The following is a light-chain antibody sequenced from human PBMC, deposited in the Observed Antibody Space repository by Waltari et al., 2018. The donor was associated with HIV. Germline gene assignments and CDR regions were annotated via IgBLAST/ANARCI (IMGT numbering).Light chain of an antibody. CDR2: GAS. CDR3: QQYNQWPRT. V-gene: IGKV3D-15*01. J-gene: IGKJ2*01. CDR1: QSLTIN. Sequence: EVVMTPSPSTLSVSPGARATLSCRATQSLTINLAWYQQKPGQAPRLLLYGASTRATGVPAMFSGSGSGTEFTLTISSLQSEDFAVYYCQQYNQWPRTFGQGTKVEIK.